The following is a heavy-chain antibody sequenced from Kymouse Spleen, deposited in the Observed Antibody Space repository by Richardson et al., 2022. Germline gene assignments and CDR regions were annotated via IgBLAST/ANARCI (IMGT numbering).Heavy chain of an antibody. CDR1: GDSVSSNSAA. CDR3: ARGGHYYGSGSSLMLLIS. D-gene: IGHD3-10*01. J-gene: IGHJ3*02. CDR2: TYYRSKWYN. Sequence: QVQLQQSGPGLVKPSQTLSLTCAISGDSVSSNSAAWNWIRQSPSRGLEWLGRTYYRSKWYNDYAVSVKSRITINPDTSKNQFSLQLNSVTPEDTAVYYCARGGHYYGSGSSLMLLISGAKGQWSPSLQ. V-gene: IGHV6-1*01.